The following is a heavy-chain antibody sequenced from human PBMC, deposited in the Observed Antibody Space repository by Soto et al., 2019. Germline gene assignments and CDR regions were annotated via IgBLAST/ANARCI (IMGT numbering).Heavy chain of an antibody. V-gene: IGHV4-39*07. Sequence: SETLSLTCSVSGGSVSYNSYYWGWIRQPPGKGLEWVGGIFYTGTTYYNPSLKSRVTISVDTSKNQFSPKLSSVTAADTAVYYCARVSWVVAANKGGFFDYWGQGTLGTVS. D-gene: IGHD2-15*01. J-gene: IGHJ4*02. CDR3: ARVSWVVAANKGGFFDY. CDR2: IFYTGTT. CDR1: GGSVSYNSYY.